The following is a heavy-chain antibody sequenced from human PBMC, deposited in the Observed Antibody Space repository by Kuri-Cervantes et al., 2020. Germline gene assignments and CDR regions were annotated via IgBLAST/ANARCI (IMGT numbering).Heavy chain of an antibody. J-gene: IGHJ3*01. Sequence: GESLKISCAAPGFTFSDYYMSWIRQAPGKGLEWVSYISSSGSTIYYADSVKGRFTISRDNAKNSLYLQINSLRAEDTAVYYCAKRDRPHDAFHLWGQGTMVTVSS. D-gene: IGHD2-21*02. V-gene: IGHV3-11*01. CDR1: GFTFSDYY. CDR2: ISSSGSTI. CDR3: AKRDRPHDAFHL.